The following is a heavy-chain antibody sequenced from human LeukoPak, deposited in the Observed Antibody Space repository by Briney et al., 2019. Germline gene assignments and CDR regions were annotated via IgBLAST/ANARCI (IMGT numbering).Heavy chain of an antibody. D-gene: IGHD3-10*01. V-gene: IGHV1-69*02. Sequence: SVKVSCKASGGTFSSYTISWVRQAPGQGLEWMGRIIPILGIANYAQKFQGRVTITADKSTSTAYMELSSLRSEDTAVYYCATSGTMVRGVHFDYWGQGTLVTVSS. CDR1: GGTFSSYT. J-gene: IGHJ4*02. CDR2: IIPILGIA. CDR3: ATSGTMVRGVHFDY.